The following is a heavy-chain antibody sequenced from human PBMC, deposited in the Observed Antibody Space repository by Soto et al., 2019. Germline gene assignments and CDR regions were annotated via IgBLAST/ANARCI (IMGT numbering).Heavy chain of an antibody. J-gene: IGHJ4*02. V-gene: IGHV1-69*01. CDR3: ARGTNGQLNQVYYFDY. Sequence: QVQLVQSGAEVKKPGSSVKVSCKASGGTFSSYAISWVRQAPGQGLEWMGGIIPIFGTANYAQKFQGRVTITADESTSTAYMELSSLRSEDTAVYYCARGTNGQLNQVYYFDYWGQGTLVTVSS. D-gene: IGHD6-6*01. CDR1: GGTFSSYA. CDR2: IIPIFGTA.